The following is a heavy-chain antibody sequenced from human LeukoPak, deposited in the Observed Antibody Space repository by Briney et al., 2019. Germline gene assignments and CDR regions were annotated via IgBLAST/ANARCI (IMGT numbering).Heavy chain of an antibody. CDR3: AREATIVATIIDY. CDR2: INPNSGGT. V-gene: IGHV1-2*02. J-gene: IGHJ4*02. D-gene: IGHD5-12*01. CDR1: EYTFTGYY. Sequence: GASVKVSCKASEYTFTGYYMHWVRQAPGQGLEWMGWINPNSGGTNYAQKFQGRVTMTRDTSISTAYMELSRLRSDDTAVYYCAREATIVATIIDYWGQGTLVTVSS.